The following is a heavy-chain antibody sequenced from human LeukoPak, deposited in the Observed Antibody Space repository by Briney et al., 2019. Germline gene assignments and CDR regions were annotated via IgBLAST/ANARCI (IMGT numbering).Heavy chain of an antibody. CDR3: VRELGGFDC. Sequence: GGSLRLSCAASGITVRSSYMNWVRQAPGKGLEWVSVIYSGGSTYYTDSVKGRFTISRDNSKNTVYLQMNSLRAEDTAMYYCVRELGGFDCWGQGTLVTVSS. J-gene: IGHJ4*02. CDR1: GITVRSSY. CDR2: IYSGGST. V-gene: IGHV3-66*01.